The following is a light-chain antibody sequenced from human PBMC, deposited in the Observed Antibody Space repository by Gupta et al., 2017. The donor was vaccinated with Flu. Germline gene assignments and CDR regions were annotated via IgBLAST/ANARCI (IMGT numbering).Light chain of an antibody. V-gene: IGKV4-1*01. CDR3: QQDYSTPYS. J-gene: IGKJ2*03. CDR1: QSVLYSTNNKNY. Sequence: DIVMTHSPHPLAVSLGKRATINCKSSQSVLYSTNNKNYLAWYQQKPGQPPKLLIYWASTRESGVPDRSSGSGSGTDFTLTISSLQAEDVAVYYCQQDYSTPYSFGQGTKLEIK. CDR2: WAS.